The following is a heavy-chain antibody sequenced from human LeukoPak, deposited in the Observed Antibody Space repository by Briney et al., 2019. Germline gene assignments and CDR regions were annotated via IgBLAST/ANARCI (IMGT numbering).Heavy chain of an antibody. D-gene: IGHD2/OR15-2a*01. CDR3: ASLTLPDY. CDR2: ISYDGSNK. CDR1: GFTFSSYA. J-gene: IGHJ4*02. V-gene: IGHV3-30-3*01. Sequence: PGGSLRLSCAASGFTFSSYAMHWVRQAPGKGLEWVAVISYDGSNKYYADSVKGRFTISRDNSKNTLYLQMNSLRAEDTAVYYCASLTLPDYWGQGTLVTVSS.